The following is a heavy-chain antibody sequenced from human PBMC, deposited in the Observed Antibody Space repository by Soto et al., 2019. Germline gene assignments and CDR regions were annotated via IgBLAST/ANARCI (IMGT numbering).Heavy chain of an antibody. D-gene: IGHD6-13*01. CDR2: INPNGGST. Sequence: VASVKVSCKASGYIFINYYIHWVRQAPGQGLEWIGIINPNGGSTNYAQKFRGRVTMARDTSTSTVYMEMNSLRAEDTAIYHCARDSRETATGVFSYWGQGTLVTVSS. CDR3: ARDSRETATGVFSY. J-gene: IGHJ4*02. CDR1: GYIFINYY. V-gene: IGHV1-46*01.